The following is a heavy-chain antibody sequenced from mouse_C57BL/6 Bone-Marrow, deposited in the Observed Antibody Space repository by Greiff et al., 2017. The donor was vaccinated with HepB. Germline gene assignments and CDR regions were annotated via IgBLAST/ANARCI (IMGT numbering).Heavy chain of an antibody. J-gene: IGHJ1*03. CDR1: GYAFSSSW. D-gene: IGHD3-2*02. V-gene: IGHV1-82*01. Sequence: QVQLQQSGPELVKPGASVKISCKASGYAFSSSWMNWVKQRPGKGLEWIGRIYPGDGDTNYNGKFKGKATLTADKSSSTAYMQLSSLTSEDSAVYFCARPRQLRLPYFDVWGTGTTVTVSS. CDR2: IYPGDGDT. CDR3: ARPRQLRLPYFDV.